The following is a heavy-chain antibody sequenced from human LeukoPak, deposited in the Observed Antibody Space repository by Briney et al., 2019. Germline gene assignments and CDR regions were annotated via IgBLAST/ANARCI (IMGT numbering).Heavy chain of an antibody. D-gene: IGHD1-20*01. CDR1: GFTFSSYA. J-gene: IGHJ5*02. CDR2: ISGSGGST. Sequence: PGGSLRLSCAASGFTFSSYAMSWVRQAPGKGLEWVSAISGSGGSTYYADSVKGRFTISRDNSKNTLYLQMNSLRAEDTAVYYCAKSPYVVLGYNWNDLVANWFDPWGQGTLVTVSS. V-gene: IGHV3-23*01. CDR3: AKSPYVVLGYNWNDLVANWFDP.